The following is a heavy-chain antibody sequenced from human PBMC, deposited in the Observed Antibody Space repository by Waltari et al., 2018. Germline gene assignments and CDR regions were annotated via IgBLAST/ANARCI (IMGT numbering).Heavy chain of an antibody. CDR2: SNHSGST. V-gene: IGHV4-34*01. CDR1: GGSFSGYY. J-gene: IGHJ5*02. Sequence: QVQLQQWGAGLLKPSETLSLTCAVYGGSFSGYYWSWIRQPPGKGLEWIGESNHSGSTNFNPSLKSRVTISVDTSRHQFSLKLSSLTAANTAVYYCARVGGRDWFDPWGQGTLVTVSS. D-gene: IGHD2-15*01. CDR3: ARVGGRDWFDP.